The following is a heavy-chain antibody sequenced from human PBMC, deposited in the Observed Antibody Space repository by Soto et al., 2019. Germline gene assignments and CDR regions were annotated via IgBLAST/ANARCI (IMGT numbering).Heavy chain of an antibody. Sequence: PGGSLRLSCAASGFTLSSYSMNWVRQAPGKGLEWVSYISSSSSTIYYADSVKGRFTISRDNAKNSLYLQMNSLRDEDTAVYYCAREGSIVVVTAIPYYGMDVWGQGTTVTVSS. V-gene: IGHV3-48*02. D-gene: IGHD2-21*02. CDR2: ISSSSSTI. J-gene: IGHJ6*02. CDR1: GFTLSSYS. CDR3: AREGSIVVVTAIPYYGMDV.